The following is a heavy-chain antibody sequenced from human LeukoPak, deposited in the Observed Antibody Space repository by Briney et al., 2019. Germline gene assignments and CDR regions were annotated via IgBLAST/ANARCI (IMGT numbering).Heavy chain of an antibody. Sequence: PGGSLRLSCAASGFTFSSYAMSWVRQAPGKGLEWVSAISGSGGSTYYADSVKGRFTISRDNSKNTAYLQMNSLKTEDTAVYYCTRPGYSAYEVDYWGQGTLVTVSS. CDR1: GFTFSSYA. CDR2: ISGSGGST. J-gene: IGHJ4*02. V-gene: IGHV3-23*01. CDR3: TRPGYSAYEVDY. D-gene: IGHD5-12*01.